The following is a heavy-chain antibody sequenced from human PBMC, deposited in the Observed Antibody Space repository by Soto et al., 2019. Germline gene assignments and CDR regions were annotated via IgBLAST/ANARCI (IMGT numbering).Heavy chain of an antibody. CDR2: ISYDGRNK. D-gene: IGHD2-15*01. Sequence: QVQSVESGGGVVQPGTSLRLSCAVSGFTFSNHGMHWVRQAPGKGLEWVAFISYDGRNKDYVDSLKGRFTISRDNLKDGLFLQVNALRADDTAVYYCAGDRGWSRSREFDSWGQGTLVTVSS. CDR1: GFTFSNHG. V-gene: IGHV3-33*01. CDR3: AGDRGWSRSREFDS. J-gene: IGHJ4*02.